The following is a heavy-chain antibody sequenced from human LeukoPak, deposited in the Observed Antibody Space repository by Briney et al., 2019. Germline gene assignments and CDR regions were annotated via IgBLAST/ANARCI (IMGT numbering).Heavy chain of an antibody. V-gene: IGHV4-39*01. Sequence: GWIRQPPGKGLEWIGGIYNSGSTYDNPSLKSRVTISVDTSKNQFSLKLSSVTAADTAVYYCARQRRDNWGFPYYFDYWGQGTLVTVSS. CDR3: ARQRRDNWGFPYYFDY. J-gene: IGHJ4*02. D-gene: IGHD7-27*01. CDR2: IYNSGST.